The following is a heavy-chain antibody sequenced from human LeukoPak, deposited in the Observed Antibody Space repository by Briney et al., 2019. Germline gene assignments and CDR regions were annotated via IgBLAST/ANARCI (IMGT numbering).Heavy chain of an antibody. V-gene: IGHV4-39*07. CDR3: ARDHRESHLDY. Sequence: PSETLSLTCTVSGGSISSNNYYWGWIRLPPGKGLEWIGNVYTTGSTYYSPSLKSRVIISLDTSKNQFSLKLSSVTAADTAVYYCARDHRESHLDYWGQGTLVTVSS. CDR2: VYTTGST. J-gene: IGHJ4*02. CDR1: GGSISSNNYY.